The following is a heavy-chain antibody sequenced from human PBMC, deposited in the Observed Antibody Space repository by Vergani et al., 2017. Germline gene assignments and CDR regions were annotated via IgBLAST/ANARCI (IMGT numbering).Heavy chain of an antibody. CDR1: EFTFSNYA. V-gene: IGHV3-23*01. D-gene: IGHD3-22*01. J-gene: IGHJ4*02. Sequence: EVQLLESGGGLVQPGGSLRLTCAASEFTFSNYAMNWVRQAPGKGLEWVSAISARYPSKYYADSVKGRFTISRDNSKNMLYLQMNSLRAEDTAVYYCARLSYDTTPYLQGGYDCWGQGTLVSVSS. CDR3: ARLSYDTTPYLQGGYDC. CDR2: ISARYPSK.